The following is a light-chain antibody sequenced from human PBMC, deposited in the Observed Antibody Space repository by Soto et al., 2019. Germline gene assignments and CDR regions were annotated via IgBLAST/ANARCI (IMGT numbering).Light chain of an antibody. CDR3: QQADSFPLT. Sequence: EIQMTQSPSSVSASVGDRVTITCRASQGISRWLAWYQQKPGKAPNLLIYSASTLYSGVPSRFSGSGSGTDFTLTISSLQPEDFAAYYCQQADSFPLTFGPGTKVDIK. V-gene: IGKV1-12*01. CDR2: SAS. J-gene: IGKJ3*01. CDR1: QGISRW.